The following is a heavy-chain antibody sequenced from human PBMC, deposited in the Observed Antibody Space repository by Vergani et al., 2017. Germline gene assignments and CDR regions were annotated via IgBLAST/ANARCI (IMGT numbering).Heavy chain of an antibody. Sequence: QVQLVQSGAEVKKPGASVKVSCKASGYTFTSYGISWVRQAPGQGLEWMGWISAYNGNTNYAQKLQGRVTMTTDTSTSTAYMELRSLRSDDTAVYYCARADRIXGVAGTYYYYGMDVWGQGTTVTVSS. V-gene: IGHV1-18*01. CDR2: ISAYNGNT. J-gene: IGHJ6*02. D-gene: IGHD6-19*01. CDR1: GYTFTSYG. CDR3: ARADRIXGVAGTYYYYGMDV.